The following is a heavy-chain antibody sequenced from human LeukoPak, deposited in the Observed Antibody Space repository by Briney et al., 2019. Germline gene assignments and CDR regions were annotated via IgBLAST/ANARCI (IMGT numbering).Heavy chain of an antibody. CDR2: IYTSGST. CDR1: GGSISSGSYY. Sequence: SETLSLTCTVSGGSISSGSYYWSWIRQPAGKGLEWIGRIYTSGSTNYNPSLKSRVTISVDTSKNQFSLKLSSVTAADTAVYYCARAIKYQLPSRTHNWFDPWGQGTLVTVSS. V-gene: IGHV4-61*02. D-gene: IGHD2-2*01. CDR3: ARAIKYQLPSRTHNWFDP. J-gene: IGHJ5*02.